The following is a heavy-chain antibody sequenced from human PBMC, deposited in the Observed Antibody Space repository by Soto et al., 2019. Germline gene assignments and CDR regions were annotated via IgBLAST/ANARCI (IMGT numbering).Heavy chain of an antibody. Sequence: QVQLVQSGAEVKKPGASVKVSCKASGYTFTSYGISWVRQAPGQGLEWMGWISAYNGNTNYAQKLQGRVTMTTDTSTSTAYMELRSLRSDDTAMYYCARLSVVVVAGSRNYGMDVWGQGTTVTVSS. CDR1: GYTFTSYG. J-gene: IGHJ6*02. CDR2: ISAYNGNT. CDR3: ARLSVVVVAGSRNYGMDV. D-gene: IGHD2-15*01. V-gene: IGHV1-18*01.